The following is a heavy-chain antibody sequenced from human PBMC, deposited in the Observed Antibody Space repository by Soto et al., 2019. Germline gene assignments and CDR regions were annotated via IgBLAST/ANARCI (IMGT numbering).Heavy chain of an antibody. CDR2: IYYSGST. J-gene: IGHJ4*02. CDR3: ARLTVDTAMAIDY. CDR1: GGSISSSSYY. Sequence: QLQLQESGPGLVKPSETLSLTCTVSGGSISSSSYYWGWIRQPPGKGLEWIGSIYYSGSTYYNPSLKSRVTISVDTSNNQFSLKLSSVTAADTAVYYCARLTVDTAMAIDYWGQGTLVTVSS. D-gene: IGHD5-18*01. V-gene: IGHV4-39*01.